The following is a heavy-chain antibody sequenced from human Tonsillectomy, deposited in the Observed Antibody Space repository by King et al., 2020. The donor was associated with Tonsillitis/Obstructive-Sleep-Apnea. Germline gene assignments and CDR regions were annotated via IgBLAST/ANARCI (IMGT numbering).Heavy chain of an antibody. V-gene: IGHV4-39*01. CDR2: IYYSGST. D-gene: IGHD3-22*01. J-gene: IGHJ5*02. CDR3: ARHPYYYDSNGYYNWFDP. Sequence: QLQESGPGLVKPSETLSLTCTVSGGSISSSNNYWGWIRQPPGKGLEWIGSIYYSGSTYYNPSLKSRVTISVDTSKKQFSLKLSSVTAADTAVYYFARHPYYYDSNGYYNWFDPWGQGTLVTVSS. CDR1: GGSISSSNNY.